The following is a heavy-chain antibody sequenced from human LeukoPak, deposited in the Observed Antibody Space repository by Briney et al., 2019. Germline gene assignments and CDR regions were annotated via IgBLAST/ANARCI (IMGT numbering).Heavy chain of an antibody. CDR3: ARVRPSYYYDSSGYYRDDAFDI. Sequence: GASVKVSCKASGYTFTSYDINWVRQAPGQGLEWMGWINPNSGGTNYAQKFQGWVTMTRDTSISTAYMELSRLRSDDTAVYYCARVRPSYYYDSSGYYRDDAFDIWGQGTMVTVSS. CDR2: INPNSGGT. CDR1: GYTFTSYD. V-gene: IGHV1-2*04. D-gene: IGHD3-22*01. J-gene: IGHJ3*02.